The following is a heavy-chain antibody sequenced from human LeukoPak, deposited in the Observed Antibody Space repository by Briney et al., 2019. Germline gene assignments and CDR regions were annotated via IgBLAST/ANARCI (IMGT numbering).Heavy chain of an antibody. J-gene: IGHJ6*02. CDR3: ARTGVTIFGVAVDYYYYGMDV. CDR2: ISAYNGNT. Sequence: ASVKVSCKASGYTFTSYGISWVRQAHGQGLEWMGWISAYNGNTNYAQKLQGRVTMTTDTSTSTAYMELRSLRSDDTAVYYCARTGVTIFGVAVDYYYYGMDVWGQGTTVTVSS. CDR1: GYTFTSYG. D-gene: IGHD3-3*01. V-gene: IGHV1-18*01.